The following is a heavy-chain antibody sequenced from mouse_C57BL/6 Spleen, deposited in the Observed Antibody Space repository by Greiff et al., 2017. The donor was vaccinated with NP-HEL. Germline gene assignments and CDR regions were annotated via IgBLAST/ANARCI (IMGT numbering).Heavy chain of an antibody. Sequence: QVHVKQSGAELVRPGASVTLSCKASGYTFTDYEMHWVKQTPVHGLEWIGAIDPETGGTAYNQKFKGKAILTADKSSSTAYMELRSLTSEDSAVYYCTRARDYAYWGQGTLVTVSA. D-gene: IGHD2-4*01. CDR3: TRARDYAY. J-gene: IGHJ3*01. V-gene: IGHV1-15*01. CDR1: GYTFTDYE. CDR2: IDPETGGT.